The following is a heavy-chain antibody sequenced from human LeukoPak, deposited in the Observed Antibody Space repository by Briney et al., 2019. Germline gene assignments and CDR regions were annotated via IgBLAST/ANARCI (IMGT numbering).Heavy chain of an antibody. CDR3: ARGTYYYDSSGYLFAFDI. V-gene: IGHV4-59*12. Sequence: SETLSLTCTVSGGSISSYYWSWIRQPPGKGLEWIGYIYYSGSTNYNPSLKSRVTMSVDTSKNQFSLKLSSVTAADTAVYYCARGTYYYDSSGYLFAFDIWGQGTMVTVSS. D-gene: IGHD3-22*01. CDR2: IYYSGST. J-gene: IGHJ3*02. CDR1: GGSISSYY.